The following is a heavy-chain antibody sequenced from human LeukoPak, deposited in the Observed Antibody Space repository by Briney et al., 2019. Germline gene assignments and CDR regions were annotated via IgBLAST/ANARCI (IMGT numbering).Heavy chain of an antibody. V-gene: IGHV5-10-1*01. CDR1: GYSFTNYW. D-gene: IGHD4-17*01. CDR3: ARRTVTMGYFDY. Sequence: GESLKISCKGSGYSFTNYWITWVRQMPGKGLEWMGRIDPSDSYTNYSPSLQGHVTISGDKSISTAYLQWSSLKASDTAMYYCARRTVTMGYFDYWGQGTLVTVSS. J-gene: IGHJ4*02. CDR2: IDPSDSYT.